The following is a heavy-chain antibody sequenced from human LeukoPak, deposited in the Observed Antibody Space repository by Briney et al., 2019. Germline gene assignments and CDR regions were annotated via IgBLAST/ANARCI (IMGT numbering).Heavy chain of an antibody. CDR1: GGSISSSSYY. D-gene: IGHD1-26*01. V-gene: IGHV4-39*07. CDR2: IYYSGST. CDR3: ARGETGGSYAPFDY. J-gene: IGHJ4*02. Sequence: SETLSLTCTVSGGSISSSSYYWGWIRQPRGKGLEWIGSIYYSGSTYYNPSLKSRVTISVDTSKNQFSLKLSSVTAADTAVYYCARGETGGSYAPFDYWGQGTLVTVSS.